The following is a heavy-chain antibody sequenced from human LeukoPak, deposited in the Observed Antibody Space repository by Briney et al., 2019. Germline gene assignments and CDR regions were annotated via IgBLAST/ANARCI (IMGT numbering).Heavy chain of an antibody. CDR1: GFTFSSYG. Sequence: PGRSLRLSCAASGFTFSSYGMHWVRQAPGKGLEWVAVIWYDGSNKYYADSVKSRFTISRDNSKNTLYLQMNSLRAEDTAAYYCAREGTTDDNYYGMDVWGQGTTVTVSS. D-gene: IGHD4-17*01. CDR2: IWYDGSNK. J-gene: IGHJ6*02. V-gene: IGHV3-33*01. CDR3: AREGTTDDNYYGMDV.